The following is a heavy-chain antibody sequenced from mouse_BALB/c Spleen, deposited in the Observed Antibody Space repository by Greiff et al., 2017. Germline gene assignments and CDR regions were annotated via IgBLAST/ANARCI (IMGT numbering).Heavy chain of an antibody. Sequence: EVQRVESGGGLVQPGGSLRLSCATSGFTFTDYYMSWVRQPPGKALEWLGFIRNKANGYTTEYSASVKGRFTISRDNSQSILYLQMNTLRAEDSATYYCARDSNYFDYWGQGTTLTVSS. V-gene: IGHV7-3*02. CDR2: IRNKANGYTT. J-gene: IGHJ2*01. CDR3: ARDSNYFDY. CDR1: GFTFTDYY.